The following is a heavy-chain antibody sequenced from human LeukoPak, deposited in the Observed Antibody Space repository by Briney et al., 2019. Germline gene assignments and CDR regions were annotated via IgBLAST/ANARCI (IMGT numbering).Heavy chain of an antibody. V-gene: IGHV4-39*07. CDR1: GGSISSSSYY. D-gene: IGHD4-23*01. CDR2: IYHSGST. CDR3: ARRTPWFDP. J-gene: IGHJ5*02. Sequence: SETLSLTCTVSGGSISSSSYYWGWIRQPPGKGLEWIGSIYHSGSTYYNPSLKSRVTISVDTSKNQFSLKLSSVTAADTAVYYCARRTPWFDPWGQGTLVTVSS.